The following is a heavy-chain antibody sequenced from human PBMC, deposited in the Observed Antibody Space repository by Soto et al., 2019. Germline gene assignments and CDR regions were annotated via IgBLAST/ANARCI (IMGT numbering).Heavy chain of an antibody. D-gene: IGHD2-15*01. CDR3: AAGGGGSRY. CDR1: GYTFISYA. CDR2: INAGNGDI. V-gene: IGHV1-3*01. J-gene: IGHJ4*02. Sequence: GASVKVSCKASGYTFISYAMHWVRQAPGHSLEWMGWINAGNGDIRYSQTFQGRVSFTRDTSASTAYMELSSLTSEDTAIYYCAAGGGGSRYWGQGTLVTVSS.